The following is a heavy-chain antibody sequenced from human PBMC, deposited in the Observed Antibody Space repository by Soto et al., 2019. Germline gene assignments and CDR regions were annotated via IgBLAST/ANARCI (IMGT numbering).Heavy chain of an antibody. CDR1: GFTFSSYS. V-gene: IGHV3-21*01. Sequence: GGSLRPSCAASGFTFSSYSMNWVRQAPGKGLEWVSSISSSSSYIYYADSVKGRFTIARDKAKNSLYLQMNSLRAEDTAGYYCARDPLSMIVAKGGAFDIWGQGTMVTVSS. CDR3: ARDPLSMIVAKGGAFDI. D-gene: IGHD3-22*01. CDR2: ISSSSSYI. J-gene: IGHJ3*02.